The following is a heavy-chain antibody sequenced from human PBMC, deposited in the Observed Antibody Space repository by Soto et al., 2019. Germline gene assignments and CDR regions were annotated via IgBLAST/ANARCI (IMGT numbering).Heavy chain of an antibody. D-gene: IGHD1-7*01. CDR3: NTQEESNLGY. CDR1: GFTFSNTW. CDR2: VKRKTDGGAP. Sequence: GGSRRVSCAGSGFTFSNTWVSWVRQAPGKGLEWVGRVKRKTDGGAPDYAAPVKGRFSISRDDSKTTVYLQMNSLTSEDTGVYYFNTQEESNLGYWSQG. V-gene: IGHV3-15*01. J-gene: IGHJ4*02.